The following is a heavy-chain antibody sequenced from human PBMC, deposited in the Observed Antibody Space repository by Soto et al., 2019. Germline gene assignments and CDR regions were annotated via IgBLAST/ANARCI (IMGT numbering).Heavy chain of an antibody. Sequence: GGSLRLSCAASGFTFSSYAMSWVRQAPGKGLEWVSAINGGATQTYYADSVKGRFTISRDNSKNTLYLQMNSLRAEDTAVYYCAKRKLRTLAQCPDYRDQGTLVTVSS. CDR1: GFTFSSYA. V-gene: IGHV3-23*01. CDR2: INGGATQT. D-gene: IGHD2-2*01. J-gene: IGHJ4*02. CDR3: AKRKLRTLAQCPDY.